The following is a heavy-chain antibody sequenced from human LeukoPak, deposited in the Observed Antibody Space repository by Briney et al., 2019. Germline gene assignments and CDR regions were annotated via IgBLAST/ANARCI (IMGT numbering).Heavy chain of an antibody. CDR2: IYYSGST. CDR1: GGSISSGGYY. V-gene: IGHV4-31*03. D-gene: IGHD5-12*01. J-gene: IGHJ4*02. Sequence: SQTLSLTCTVSGGSISSGGYYWSWIRQHPGKGLEWIGYIYYSGSTYYNPSLKSRVTISVDTSKNQFSLKLSSVTAADTAVYYCARGVSWLRQYFDYWGQGTLVTVSS. CDR3: ARGVSWLRQYFDY.